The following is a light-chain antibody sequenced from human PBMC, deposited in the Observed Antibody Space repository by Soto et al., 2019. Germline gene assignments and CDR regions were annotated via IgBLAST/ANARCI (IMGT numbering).Light chain of an antibody. V-gene: IGLV2-14*01. CDR2: EVS. CDR1: SSDVGAYNF. CDR3: SSYTTSNTWL. Sequence: QSVLTQPASVSGSPGQSIAISCAGSSSDVGAYNFVSWYQQHPGKVPKLMIYEVSKRPSGISTRFSGSKSGSTASLTISGLQSEDEADYYCSSYTTSNTWLFGGRTKVTVL. J-gene: IGLJ3*02.